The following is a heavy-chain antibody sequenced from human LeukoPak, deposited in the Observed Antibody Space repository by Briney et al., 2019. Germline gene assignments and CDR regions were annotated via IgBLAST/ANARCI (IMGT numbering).Heavy chain of an antibody. Sequence: GGSLRLSCEVFGFTFSNAWMSWVRQAPGKGLEWVGRVKSKTDGGTTDYGAPVKGRFTISRDDSKNTLYLQMNNLKSEDTAVYYCTTERRESSGWYNWCFDYWGQGTLVTVSS. V-gene: IGHV3-15*01. D-gene: IGHD6-19*01. J-gene: IGHJ4*02. CDR1: GFTFSNAW. CDR2: VKSKTDGGTT. CDR3: TTERRESSGWYNWCFDY.